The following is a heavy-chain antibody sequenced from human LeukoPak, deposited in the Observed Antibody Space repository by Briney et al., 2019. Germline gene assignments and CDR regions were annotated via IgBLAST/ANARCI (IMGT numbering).Heavy chain of an antibody. V-gene: IGHV4-59*01. Sequence: PSETLSLTCTASGGSISSCYWRLIRQPPGKGLEWMGYIYYTGSTNYNPSLKSRLTISLETSKNQFSLNLSSVTAADTAVYYCANDSGPHGIDVWGHGTTVTVSS. J-gene: IGHJ6*02. D-gene: IGHD3-3*01. CDR2: IYYTGST. CDR1: GGSISSCY. CDR3: ANDSGPHGIDV.